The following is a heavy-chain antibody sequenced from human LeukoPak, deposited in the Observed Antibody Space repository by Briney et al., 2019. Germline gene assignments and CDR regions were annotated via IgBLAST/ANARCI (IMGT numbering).Heavy chain of an antibody. J-gene: IGHJ6*02. D-gene: IGHD1-1*01. CDR3: AREPPILEMTYGMDV. CDR2: IWFDGSNK. V-gene: IGHV3-33*01. Sequence: GGSLRLSCAASGFTFSSYGMHWVRQAPGKGLEWVAVIWFDGSNKYYADSVKGRFTISRDNSKNTLYLQMNSLRAEDTAVYYCAREPPILEMTYGMDVWGQGTTVTVSS. CDR1: GFTFSSYG.